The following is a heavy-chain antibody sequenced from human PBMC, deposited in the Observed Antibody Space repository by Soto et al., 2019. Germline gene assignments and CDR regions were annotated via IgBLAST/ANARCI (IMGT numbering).Heavy chain of an antibody. CDR2: IYYSGST. CDR3: ARVLSPSYYYGMDV. V-gene: IGHV4-59*11. D-gene: IGHD2-15*01. CDR1: GGSISSHY. J-gene: IGHJ6*02. Sequence: SETLSLTCTVSGGSISSHYWSWIRQPPGKGLEWIGYIYYSGSTNYNPSLKSRVTISVDTSKNQFSLKLSSVTAADTAVYYCARVLSPSYYYGMDVWGQGTTVTVSS.